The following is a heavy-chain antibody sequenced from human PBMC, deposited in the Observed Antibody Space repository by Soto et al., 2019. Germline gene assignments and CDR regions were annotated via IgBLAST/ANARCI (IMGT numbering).Heavy chain of an antibody. Sequence: PSETLSLTXTVSGGSISSGGYYWSWIRQHPGKGLEWIGYIYYSGSTYYNPSLKSRVTISVDTSKNQFSLKLSSVTAADTAVYYCARARYFDWLYPDYYGMDVWGQGTTVTVSS. V-gene: IGHV4-31*02. J-gene: IGHJ6*02. CDR2: IYYSGST. CDR1: GGSISSGGYY. D-gene: IGHD3-9*01. CDR3: ARARYFDWLYPDYYGMDV.